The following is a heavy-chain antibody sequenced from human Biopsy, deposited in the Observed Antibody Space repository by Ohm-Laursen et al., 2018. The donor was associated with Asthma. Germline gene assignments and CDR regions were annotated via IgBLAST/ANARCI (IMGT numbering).Heavy chain of an antibody. V-gene: IGHV3-7*01. CDR2: IKHDGSEN. CDR1: GFTFGDYW. D-gene: IGHD3-3*02. J-gene: IGHJ1*01. CDR3: ARTFHFWSPYHAEHYQL. Sequence: SLRLSCAAAGFTFGDYWMSWVRQVPGQGLEWVANIKHDGSENNHVDSLKGRFTISRDNAKNSLYLQMNSLRAEDAAVYYCARTFHFWSPYHAEHYQLWGQGTLVTVSS.